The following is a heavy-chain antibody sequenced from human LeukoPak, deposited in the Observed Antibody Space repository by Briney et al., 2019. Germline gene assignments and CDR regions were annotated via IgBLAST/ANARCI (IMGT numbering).Heavy chain of an antibody. V-gene: IGHV1-8*01. CDR2: MNPNSSNT. CDR3: ARGDIFTGPDY. J-gene: IGHJ4*02. D-gene: IGHD3-9*01. Sequence: ASVKVSCKASGYTFTSYDINWVRQATGQGLGWMGWMNPNSSNTGYAQKFQGRVTMTRNTSISTAYMELSSLRSEDTAVYYCARGDIFTGPDYWGQGTLVTVSS. CDR1: GYTFTSYD.